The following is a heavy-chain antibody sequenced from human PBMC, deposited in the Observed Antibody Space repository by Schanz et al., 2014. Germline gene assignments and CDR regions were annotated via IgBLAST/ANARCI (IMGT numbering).Heavy chain of an antibody. CDR1: RYTFNTYG. J-gene: IGHJ6*03. D-gene: IGHD3-10*01. V-gene: IGHV1-46*02. CDR3: ARVSMEFERGKSYYYYMDV. Sequence: QVQLVQSGPEVKEPGASVKVSCEASRYTFNTYGLNWVRQAPGQGLEWMGIINPSGGGTSYALRFQDRVTVTRDTSRSTAYMELNSLTSEDTAVYYCARVSMEFERGKSYYYYMDVWGRGTTVTVSS. CDR2: INPSGGGT.